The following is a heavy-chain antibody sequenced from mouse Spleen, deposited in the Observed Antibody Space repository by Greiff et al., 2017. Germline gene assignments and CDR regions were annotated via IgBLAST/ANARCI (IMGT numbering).Heavy chain of an antibody. J-gene: IGHJ4*01. CDR2: IYPRDGST. CDR3: ARRYGNYGGAMDY. D-gene: IGHD2-10*02. CDR1: GYTFTSYD. Sequence: QVQLQQSVPELVKPGASVKLSCKASGYTFTSYDINWVKQRPGQGLEWIGWIYPRDGSTKYNEKFKGKATLTVDTSSSTAYMELHSLTSEDSAVYFCARRYGNYGGAMDYWGQGTSVTVSS. V-gene: IGHV1-85*01.